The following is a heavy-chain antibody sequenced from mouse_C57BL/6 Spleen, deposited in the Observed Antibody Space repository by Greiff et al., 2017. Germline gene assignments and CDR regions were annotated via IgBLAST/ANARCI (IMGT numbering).Heavy chain of an antibody. CDR2: IHPNSGST. J-gene: IGHJ4*01. CDR3: ARDDYGYDRDYAMDY. D-gene: IGHD2-2*01. Sequence: VQLQQPGAELVKPGASVKLSCKASGYTFTSYWMHWVKQRPGQGLEWIGMIHPNSGSTNYNEKFKSKATLTVDKSSSTADMQLSSLTSEDSAVYYCARDDYGYDRDYAMDYWGQGTSVTVSS. CDR1: GYTFTSYW. V-gene: IGHV1-64*01.